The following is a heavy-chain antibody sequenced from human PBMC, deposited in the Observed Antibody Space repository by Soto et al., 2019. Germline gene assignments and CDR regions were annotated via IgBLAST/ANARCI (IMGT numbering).Heavy chain of an antibody. J-gene: IGHJ4*02. Sequence: QLQLQESGPGLVKPSETLSLTCTVSGGSISSSSYYWGWIRQPPGKGLEWIGSIYYSGSTYYNPSLKSRVTISVDTSKNQFSLKLSSVTAADTAVYYCASSDPRSMVRGVMGTAVGYWGQGTLVTVSS. CDR3: ASSDPRSMVRGVMGTAVGY. D-gene: IGHD3-10*01. V-gene: IGHV4-39*01. CDR2: IYYSGST. CDR1: GGSISSSSYY.